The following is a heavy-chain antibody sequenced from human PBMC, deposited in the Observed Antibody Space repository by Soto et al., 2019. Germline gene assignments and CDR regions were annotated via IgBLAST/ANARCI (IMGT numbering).Heavy chain of an antibody. CDR2: ISGGGNT. D-gene: IGHD1-1*01. CDR3: ATGRMPTVRVGFDY. CDR1: GVTVSTNG. J-gene: IGHJ4*02. V-gene: IGHV3-23*01. Sequence: EVQLLESGGGLEQPGGSLRLSCAASGVTVSTNGMTWVRQAPGKGLEGVSTISGGGNTYYADSVKGRFSISRDNSKNTLFLQMSSLRVEDTAIYYCATGRMPTVRVGFDYWGQGTLVTVSS.